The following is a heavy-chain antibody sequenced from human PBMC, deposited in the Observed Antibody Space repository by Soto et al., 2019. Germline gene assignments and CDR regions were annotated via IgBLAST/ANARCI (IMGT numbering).Heavy chain of an antibody. J-gene: IGHJ6*02. CDR3: VKGWDEDYYGMDV. V-gene: IGHV3-64D*08. CDR1: GFTFSSYA. D-gene: IGHD1-26*01. Sequence: GGSLRLSCSASGFTFSSYAMHWVRQAPGKGLEYVSAISSNGGSTYYADSVKGRFTISRDNSKNTLYLQMSSLRAEDTAVYYCVKGWDEDYYGMDVWGQGTTVTVSS. CDR2: ISSNGGST.